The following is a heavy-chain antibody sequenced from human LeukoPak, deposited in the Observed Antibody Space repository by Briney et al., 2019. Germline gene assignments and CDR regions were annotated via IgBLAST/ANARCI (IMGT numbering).Heavy chain of an antibody. CDR2: IWYDGSNK. J-gene: IGHJ4*02. D-gene: IGHD3-22*01. CDR1: GFTFSSYG. CDR3: AKDLPRRASPYYYDSSGGFDY. Sequence: GGSLRLSCAASGFTFSSYGMHWVRQAPGKGLEWVAVIWYDGSNKYYADSVKGRFTISRDNSKNTLYLQMNSLRAEDTAVYYCAKDLPRRASPYYYDSSGGFDYWGQGTLVTVSS. V-gene: IGHV3-33*06.